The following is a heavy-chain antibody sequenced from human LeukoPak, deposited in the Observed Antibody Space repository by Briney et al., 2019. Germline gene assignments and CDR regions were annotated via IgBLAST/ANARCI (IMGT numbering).Heavy chain of an antibody. J-gene: IGHJ4*02. CDR3: AKREKGTTGRFFDY. Sequence: GFLRTSFSASGFTFTNYGMTLVRPASGEGLGVVSGISEGVGNTYYADSVKGRFTISRDHSKNTLYLQMNSLRAEDTALYYCAKREKGTTGRFFDYWGQGTLVTVSS. V-gene: IGHV3-23*01. CDR2: ISEGVGNT. CDR1: GFTFTNYG. D-gene: IGHD4-17*01.